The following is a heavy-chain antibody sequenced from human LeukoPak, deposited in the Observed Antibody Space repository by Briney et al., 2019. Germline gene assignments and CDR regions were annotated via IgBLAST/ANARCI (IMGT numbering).Heavy chain of an antibody. V-gene: IGHV3-53*05. CDR3: ARDSQGYSYGPYYGMDV. D-gene: IGHD5-18*01. CDR1: GFTVSSIY. J-gene: IGHJ6*02. CDR2: PYSGGNT. Sequence: GGSLSLYCAASGFTVSSIYMSRVRQAQGKGLVWVLVPYSGGNTYYQDSVKGRFTISRDNSKNTLYLQLNSLRAEDTAVYYCARDSQGYSYGPYYGMDVWGQGTTVTVSS.